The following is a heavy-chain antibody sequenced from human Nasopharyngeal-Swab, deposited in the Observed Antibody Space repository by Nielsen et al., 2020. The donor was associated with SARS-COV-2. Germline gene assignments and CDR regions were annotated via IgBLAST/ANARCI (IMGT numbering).Heavy chain of an antibody. J-gene: IGHJ4*02. D-gene: IGHD2-15*01. CDR2: IRSTGNNYAT. V-gene: IGHV3-73*01. CDR1: GFTFSDSA. CDR3: TRCGGGCYSGRDC. Sequence: GGSLRLSCAASGFTFSDSAIHWVRQASGKGLEWVGRIRSTGNNYATAYAASVKGRFTIFRDDPTNTAFLQMNSLKTEDTAVYYCTRCGGGCYSGRDCWGQGTLVTVSS.